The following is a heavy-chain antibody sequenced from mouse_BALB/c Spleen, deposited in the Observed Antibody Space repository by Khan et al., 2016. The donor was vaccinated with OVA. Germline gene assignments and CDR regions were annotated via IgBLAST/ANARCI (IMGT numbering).Heavy chain of an antibody. V-gene: IGHV14-3*02. J-gene: IGHJ2*01. CDR2: IDPANGNT. Sequence: IQLVQSGAELVKPGASVKLSCTASGFNIKDHYMHWVKQRPEQGLEWIGRIDPANGNTEYDPKFQGKATIPADTSSNTAYLQLSSLTSEDTAVYYCDREPRGYWGQGTTLTVSA. CDR3: DREPRGY. CDR1: GFNIKDHY.